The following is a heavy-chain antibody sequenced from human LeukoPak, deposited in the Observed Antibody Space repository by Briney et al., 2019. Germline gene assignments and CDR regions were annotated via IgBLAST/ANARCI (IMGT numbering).Heavy chain of an antibody. CDR3: ANTKWNY. CDR1: GFTFTKYW. J-gene: IGHJ4*02. Sequence: PGDSLRLSRAASGFTFTKYWMTWVRQAPGKGLEWVGNIKQDGSDKNYMDSVKGRFTISRDNAKNSLYLQMNSLRAEDTAVYYCANTKWNYWGQGTLVTVSS. D-gene: IGHD1-1*01. CDR2: IKQDGSDK. V-gene: IGHV3-7*01.